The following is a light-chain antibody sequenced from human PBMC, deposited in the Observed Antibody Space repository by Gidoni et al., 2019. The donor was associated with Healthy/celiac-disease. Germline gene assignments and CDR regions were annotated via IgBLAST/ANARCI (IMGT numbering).Light chain of an antibody. V-gene: IGKV1-27*01. CDR3: QKYNSAPPP. Sequence: DIQMTQSPSSLSASVGDRVTIPCRASQGISNYLAWYQQKPGKVPKLLIYAASTLQSGVPSRFSGSGSGTDFTLTISSLQPEDVATYYCQKYNSAPPPFGPGTKVDIK. J-gene: IGKJ3*01. CDR1: QGISNY. CDR2: AAS.